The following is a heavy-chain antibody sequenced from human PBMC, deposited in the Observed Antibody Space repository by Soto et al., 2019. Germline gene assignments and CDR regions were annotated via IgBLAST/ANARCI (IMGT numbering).Heavy chain of an antibody. Sequence: SVKVSCKASGGTFSSYAISWVRQAPGQGLEWKGGIIPIFGTANYAQKFQGRVTITADESTSTAYMELSNLRSEDTAVYYCATHRGAAAGTGYYYYYYGMDVWGQGTTVTVSS. D-gene: IGHD6-13*01. J-gene: IGHJ6*02. CDR1: GGTFSSYA. CDR2: IIPIFGTA. V-gene: IGHV1-69*13. CDR3: ATHRGAAAGTGYYYYYYGMDV.